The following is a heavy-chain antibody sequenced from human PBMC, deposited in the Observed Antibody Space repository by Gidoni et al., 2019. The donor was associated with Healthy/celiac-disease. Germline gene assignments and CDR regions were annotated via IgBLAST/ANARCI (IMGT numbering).Heavy chain of an antibody. J-gene: IGHJ6*02. CDR3: ARSYKSGQGPNYYYGMDV. CDR2: ITPFNGHT. V-gene: IGHV1-45*02. CDR1: VYTFTYRY. D-gene: IGHD1-26*01. Sequence: QMQLVQAGAEVKKTGSSVKVSFKASVYTFTYRYLHWVRQAPGQALEWMGWITPFNGHTNYEQKFQDRVTINRDRSMSTAYMELSSMRSEETAMYYCARSYKSGQGPNYYYGMDVWGQGTTVTVSS.